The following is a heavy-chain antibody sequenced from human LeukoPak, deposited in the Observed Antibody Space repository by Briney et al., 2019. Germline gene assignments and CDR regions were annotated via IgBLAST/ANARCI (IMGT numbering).Heavy chain of an antibody. Sequence: PSETLSLTCTVSGGSISSGGYYWSWIRQHPGKGLEWIGYIYYSGSTYYNPSLKSRVTISVDTSKNQFSLKLSSVTAADTAVYYRARAYYYDSSGNTVDAFDIWGQGTMVTVSS. J-gene: IGHJ3*02. CDR1: GGSISSGGYY. D-gene: IGHD3-22*01. CDR3: ARAYYYDSSGNTVDAFDI. CDR2: IYYSGST. V-gene: IGHV4-31*03.